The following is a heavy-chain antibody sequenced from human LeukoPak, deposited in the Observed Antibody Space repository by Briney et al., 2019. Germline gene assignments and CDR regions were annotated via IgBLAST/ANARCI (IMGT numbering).Heavy chain of an antibody. D-gene: IGHD1-26*01. CDR1: GGSISSSSYY. V-gene: IGHV4-39*07. Sequence: SETLSLTCTVSGGSISSSSYYWGWIRQPPGKGLEWIGSIYDSGSTYYNPSLKSRVTISVDTSKNQFSLKLSSVTAADTAVYYCARGLGHLRELVAFQHWGQGTLVTVSS. CDR2: IYDSGST. CDR3: ARGLGHLRELVAFQH. J-gene: IGHJ1*01.